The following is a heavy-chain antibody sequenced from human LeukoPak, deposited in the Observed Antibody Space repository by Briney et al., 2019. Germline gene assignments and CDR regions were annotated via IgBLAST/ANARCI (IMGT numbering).Heavy chain of an antibody. CDR3: ARAGGYGSGNSA. Sequence: PSEPLSLTCAVYGGSFSGYYWSWIRQPPGKGLEWIGEINHSGSTNYNPSLKSRVTISVDTSKNQFSLKLSSVTAADTAVYYCARAGGYGSGNSAWGQGTLVTVSS. CDR1: GGSFSGYY. V-gene: IGHV4-34*01. CDR2: INHSGST. J-gene: IGHJ5*02. D-gene: IGHD3-10*01.